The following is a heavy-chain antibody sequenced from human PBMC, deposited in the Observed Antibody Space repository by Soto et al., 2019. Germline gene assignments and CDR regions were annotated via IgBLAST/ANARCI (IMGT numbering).Heavy chain of an antibody. V-gene: IGHV3-30-3*01. CDR3: ASPRTSGWFGGSYVSEV. CDR1: GFTFGSYA. Sequence: SLRLSFAASGFTFGSYAMHWVRQAPGKGLEWVAVISYDGSNKYYADSVKGRFTISRDNSKNTLYLQMNSLRAEDTAVYYCASPRTSGWFGGSYVSEVWGKWTT. J-gene: IGHJ6*03. D-gene: IGHD3-10*01. CDR2: ISYDGSNK.